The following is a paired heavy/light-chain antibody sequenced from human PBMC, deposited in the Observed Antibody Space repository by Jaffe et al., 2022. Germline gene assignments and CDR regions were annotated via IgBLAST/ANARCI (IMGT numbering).Light chain of an antibody. CDR2: EVS. J-gene: IGLJ3*02. Sequence: QSALTQPASVSGSPGQSITISCTGTSSDVGGYNYVSWYQQHPGKAPKLMIYEVSNRPSGVSNRFSASKSGNTASLTISGLQAEDEAHYYCCSYISTSTWVFGGGTKLTVL. CDR3: CSYISTSTWV. CDR1: SSDVGGYNY. V-gene: IGLV2-14*01.
Heavy chain of an antibody. CDR1: GFTLSHYW. CDR3: ARGGSSHFDY. J-gene: IGHJ4*02. D-gene: IGHD6-13*01. V-gene: IGHV3-74*01. CDR2: INDDGRST. Sequence: EVQLVESGGGLVQPGGTLRLSCAASGFTLSHYWMSWVRQVPGKGLVWVSRINDDGRSTRYADSVKGRFTISRDNAKNTLYLQMNSLRAEDTAVYYCARGGSSHFDYWGQGTLVTVSS.